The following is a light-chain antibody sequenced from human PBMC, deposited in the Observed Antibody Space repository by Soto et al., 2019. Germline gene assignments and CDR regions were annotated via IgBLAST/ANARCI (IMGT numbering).Light chain of an antibody. V-gene: IGKV1-27*01. CDR2: AAS. CDR3: QKYNSAPLT. CDR1: QGISNY. Sequence: DIQVTQSPSSLSASVGDRVIITCRASQGISNYLAWYQQNPGKVPKLLIYAASTLQSGVPSRSSGSGSGTDFTLTISSLQPEDVGTYYCQKYNSAPLTFGPGTKVEIK. J-gene: IGKJ3*01.